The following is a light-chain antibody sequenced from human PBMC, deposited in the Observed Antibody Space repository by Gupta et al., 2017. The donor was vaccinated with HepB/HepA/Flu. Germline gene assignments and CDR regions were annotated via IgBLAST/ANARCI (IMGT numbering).Light chain of an antibody. CDR3: QQSYSQWT. CDR1: QSISSY. CDR2: AAS. V-gene: IGKV1-39*01. J-gene: IGKJ1*01. Sequence: DIQLIQSPSSLSASVGDRVTITCRASQSISSYLNWYQQKPGKAPKLLIYAASSLQSGVPSRFSGSGSGTDFTLTISSLQHEDFASYYCQQSYSQWTFGQGTKVEIK.